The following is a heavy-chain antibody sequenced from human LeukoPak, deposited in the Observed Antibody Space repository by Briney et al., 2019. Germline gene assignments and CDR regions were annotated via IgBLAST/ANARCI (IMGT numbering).Heavy chain of an antibody. Sequence: GGSLRLSCAASGFTFSSYGMHWVRQAPGKGLEWVAFIRYDGSNKYYADSVKGRFTISRDNSKNTLYLQMNGLRAEDTAVYYCAKEAGYSSGWYKAVAFDIWGQGTMVTVSS. D-gene: IGHD6-19*01. V-gene: IGHV3-30*02. CDR2: IRYDGSNK. J-gene: IGHJ3*02. CDR3: AKEAGYSSGWYKAVAFDI. CDR1: GFTFSSYG.